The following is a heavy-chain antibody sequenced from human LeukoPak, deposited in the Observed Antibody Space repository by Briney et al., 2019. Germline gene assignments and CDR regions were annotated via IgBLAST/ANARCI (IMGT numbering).Heavy chain of an antibody. CDR2: ISGGSSYI. J-gene: IGHJ4*02. V-gene: IGHV3-21*01. CDR1: GFTFSTYS. D-gene: IGHD6-19*01. Sequence: GGSLRLSCAASGFTFSTYSMNWVRQAPGKGLEWVSSISGGSSYIYYADSVKGRFTISRDNAKNSLYLQMNSLRAEDTAVYYCAPVAVAGYWGQGTLVTVSS. CDR3: APVAVAGY.